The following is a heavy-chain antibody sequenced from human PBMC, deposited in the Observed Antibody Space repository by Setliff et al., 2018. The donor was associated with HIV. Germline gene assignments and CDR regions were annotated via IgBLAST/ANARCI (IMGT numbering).Heavy chain of an antibody. CDR3: AKTCSGYDWSVDY. V-gene: IGHV3-23*01. CDR2: ISGESRRT. D-gene: IGHD5-12*01. J-gene: IGHJ4*02. CDR1: GFMFSDYA. Sequence: PGGSLRLSCAASGFMFSDYAMSWVRQVPGKGLEWVSIISGESRRTSYADSVKGRFTISGDNSKNTLYLQMNSVRAEDMAVYFCAKTCSGYDWSVDYWGQGTLVIVSS.